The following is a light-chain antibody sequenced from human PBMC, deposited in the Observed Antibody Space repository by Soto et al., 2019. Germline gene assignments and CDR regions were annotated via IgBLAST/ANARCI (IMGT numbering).Light chain of an antibody. CDR2: DAS. V-gene: IGKV1-33*01. CDR1: QNINTY. Sequence: DIQMTQSPSSLSASVGDRVTMTCQASQNINTYLNWYQQRPVQAPKLLIYDASILEPRVPSRFSGSDAGTEFTFTIDSLQPADIATYYCQQYDDPALTFGGGTKVE. CDR3: QQYDDPALT. J-gene: IGKJ4*01.